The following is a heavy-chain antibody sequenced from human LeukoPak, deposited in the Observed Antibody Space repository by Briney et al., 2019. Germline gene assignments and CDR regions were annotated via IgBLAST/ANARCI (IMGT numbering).Heavy chain of an antibody. CDR3: AKDWFSWGSATGSFDY. V-gene: IGHV3-23*01. Sequence: GGSLRLSCVASGFTFISYAMSWVRQAPGKGLEWVSAISGSGGSTYYADPVKGRFSISRDNTKNTLYLQMNSLRAEDTALYYCAKDWFSWGSATGSFDYWGQGTLLTVSS. CDR1: GFTFISYA. CDR2: ISGSGGST. D-gene: IGHD2-15*01. J-gene: IGHJ4*02.